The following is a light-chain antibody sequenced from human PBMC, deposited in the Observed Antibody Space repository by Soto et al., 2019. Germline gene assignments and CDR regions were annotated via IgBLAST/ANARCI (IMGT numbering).Light chain of an antibody. V-gene: IGLV1-40*01. CDR2: AYK. Sequence: QSVLPHPPSVSRAPGHRFTISFTGSISNIGAAYDVHWYQQLPGTAPKLIIYAYKYRPSGVPDRFSGSKSGTSASLAITGLQAEDEADYYCQSSDSSMNGYVFGTGTKVTV. CDR3: QSSDSSMNGYV. CDR1: ISNIGAAYD. J-gene: IGLJ1*01.